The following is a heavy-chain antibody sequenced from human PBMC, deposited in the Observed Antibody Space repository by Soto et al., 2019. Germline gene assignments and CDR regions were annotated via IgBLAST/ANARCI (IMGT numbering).Heavy chain of an antibody. V-gene: IGHV3-23*01. CDR1: GFTFSSYA. D-gene: IGHD6-19*01. CDR3: AKDLRMRVAGNWFDP. CDR2: ISGSGGST. J-gene: IGHJ5*02. Sequence: EVQLLESGGGLVQPGGSLRLSCAASGFTFSSYAMSWVRQAPGKGLEWVSAISGSGGSTYYADSVKGRFTISRDNSKNTMYLQMNRLRAEDTAVYYCAKDLRMRVAGNWFDPWGQGTLVTVSS.